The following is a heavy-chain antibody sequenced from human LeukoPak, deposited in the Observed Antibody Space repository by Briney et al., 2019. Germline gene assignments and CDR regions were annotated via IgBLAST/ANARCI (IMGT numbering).Heavy chain of an antibody. CDR1: GGSISSYY. CDR3: ARDLAPPAAGSFWFDP. J-gene: IGHJ5*02. V-gene: IGHV4-59*01. D-gene: IGHD6-13*01. Sequence: SETLSLTCTVSGGSISSYYWSWIRQPPGKGLEWIGYIYYSGSTNYNPSLKSRVTISVDTSKNQFSLKLSSVTAADTAVYYCARDLAPPAAGSFWFDPWGQGTLVTVSS. CDR2: IYYSGST.